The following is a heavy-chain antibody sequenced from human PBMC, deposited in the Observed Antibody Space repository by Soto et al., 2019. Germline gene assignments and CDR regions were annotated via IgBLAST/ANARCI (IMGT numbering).Heavy chain of an antibody. CDR1: GFTFSHYI. CDR2: IRDDGKKT. CDR3: AREGDSHAFRGFDL. Sequence: GGPLRLYGAASGFTFSHYIYHWVRQAPGKGLQWVAVIRDDGKKTNYATSVRGRFTVSRDMSKSTIFLQMNNLRIDDSAIYSCAREGDSHAFRGFDLWGQGTPVTVSS. V-gene: IGHV3-30*03. D-gene: IGHD5-18*01. J-gene: IGHJ5*02.